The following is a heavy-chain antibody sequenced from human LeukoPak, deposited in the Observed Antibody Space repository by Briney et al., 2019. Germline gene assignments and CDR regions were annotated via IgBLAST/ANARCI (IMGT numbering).Heavy chain of an antibody. Sequence: SETLSLTCAVSGGSISSGGYSWSWIRQPPGKGLEWIGYIYHSGSTYYNPSLKSRVTISVDRSKHQFSLKLSSVAAADTAVYYCARSSSGWPYYYYGMDVWGKGTTVTVSS. J-gene: IGHJ6*04. CDR2: IYHSGST. CDR1: GGSISSGGYS. V-gene: IGHV4-30-2*01. CDR3: ARSSSGWPYYYYGMDV. D-gene: IGHD6-19*01.